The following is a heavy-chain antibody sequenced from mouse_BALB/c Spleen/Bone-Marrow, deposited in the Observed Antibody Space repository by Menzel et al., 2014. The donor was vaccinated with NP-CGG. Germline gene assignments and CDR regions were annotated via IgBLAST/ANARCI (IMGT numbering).Heavy chain of an antibody. CDR1: GYAFTNYW. Sequence: VQLQQSGAELVRPGTSVKVSCKASGYAFTNYWIEWIKQRPGQGLEWIGVINPGSGGINYNEKFKGKATLTADKSSSTXXXQLSSLTSDDSAVYFCARELVRGMDYWGQGTSVTVSS. J-gene: IGHJ4*01. CDR2: INPGSGGI. V-gene: IGHV1-54*01. D-gene: IGHD1-1*01. CDR3: ARELVRGMDY.